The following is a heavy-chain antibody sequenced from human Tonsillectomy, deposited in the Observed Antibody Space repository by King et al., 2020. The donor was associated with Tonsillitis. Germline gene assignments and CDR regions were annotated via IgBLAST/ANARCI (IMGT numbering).Heavy chain of an antibody. V-gene: IGHV3-21*01. Sequence: EVQLVESGGGLVKPGGSLRLSCAASGFTFSSYSMNWVRQAPGKGLEWVSSISSSSSYIYYADSVKGRFTISRDNAKNSLYLQMNSLRAEDTAVYYCARDSGSYLVLACFDYWGQGTLVTVSS. CDR1: GFTFSSYS. J-gene: IGHJ4*02. CDR2: ISSSSSYI. D-gene: IGHD1-26*01. CDR3: ARDSGSYLVLACFDY.